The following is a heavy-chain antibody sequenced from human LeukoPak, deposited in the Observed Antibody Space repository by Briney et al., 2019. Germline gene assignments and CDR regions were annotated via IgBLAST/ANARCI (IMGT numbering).Heavy chain of an antibody. CDR1: GGNFVTYA. D-gene: IGHD3-9*01. V-gene: IGHV1-69*11. CDR2: IIPATSRT. J-gene: IGHJ3*01. Sequence: SVKVSCKTSGGNFVTYATNWVRQAPGRGLEWMGRIIPATSRTDYTYKFEDRITITADDSATTAYLEVNNLRPEDTAMYYCTRVADSNLVSDAFDVWGQGTMVTVSS. CDR3: TRVADSNLVSDAFDV.